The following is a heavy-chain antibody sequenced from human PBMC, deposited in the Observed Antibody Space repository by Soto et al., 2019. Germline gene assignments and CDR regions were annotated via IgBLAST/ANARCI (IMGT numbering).Heavy chain of an antibody. Sequence: PGGSLILSCEASGGHFNTYVVHWVRPPPGKGLEWLAAIWYDGTQKYYADSVKGRFIISRDNSKKTLYLEMNSLRAEDTAVYYCARAGGTTVTGLWHFDSWGQGTLVTVSS. J-gene: IGHJ4*02. CDR2: IWYDGTQK. V-gene: IGHV3-33*01. CDR1: GGHFNTYV. D-gene: IGHD4-17*01. CDR3: ARAGGTTVTGLWHFDS.